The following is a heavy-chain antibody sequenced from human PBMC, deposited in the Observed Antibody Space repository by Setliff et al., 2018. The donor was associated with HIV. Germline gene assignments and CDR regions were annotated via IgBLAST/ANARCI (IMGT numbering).Heavy chain of an antibody. CDR1: GGSFSGYY. J-gene: IGHJ4*02. Sequence: PSETLSLTCAVYGGSFSGYYWSWLRQPPGKGLEWIGEMNAGGGINDNPSLKSRLTISVDTSKNQFSLKLKSVTAADTAVYYCARGFAFGGVIVIPYYFDYWGQGTLVTVS. CDR2: MNAGGGI. V-gene: IGHV4-34*01. CDR3: ARGFAFGGVIVIPYYFDY. D-gene: IGHD3-16*02.